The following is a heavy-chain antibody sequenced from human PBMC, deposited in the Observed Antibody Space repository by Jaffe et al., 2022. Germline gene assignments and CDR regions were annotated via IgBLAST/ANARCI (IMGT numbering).Heavy chain of an antibody. CDR1: GYSISSGYY. CDR3: ARLGFIDYYGSGSYKPIDY. V-gene: IGHV4-38-2*01. J-gene: IGHJ4*02. Sequence: QVQLQESGPGLVKPSETLSLTCAVSGYSISSGYYWGWIRQPPGKGLEWIGSIYHSGSTYYNPSLKSRVTISVDTSKNQFSLKLSSVTAADTAVYYCARLGFIDYYGSGSYKPIDYWGQGTLVTVSS. D-gene: IGHD3-10*01. CDR2: IYHSGST.